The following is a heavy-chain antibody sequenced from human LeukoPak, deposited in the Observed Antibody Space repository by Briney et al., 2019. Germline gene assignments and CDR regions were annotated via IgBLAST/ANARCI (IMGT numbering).Heavy chain of an antibody. V-gene: IGHV4-30-4*08. CDR2: IYYGGST. J-gene: IGHJ4*02. D-gene: IGHD5/OR15-5a*01. CDR3: ARESTVSRYRVFFDY. Sequence: SQTLSLTCTVSGGSISSGDYYWSWIRQPPGKGLEWIGYIYYGGSTYYNPSLKSRVSISVDTSKNQFSLKLSSVTAADTAVYYCARESTVSRYRVFFDYWGQGTLVTVSS. CDR1: GGSISSGDYY.